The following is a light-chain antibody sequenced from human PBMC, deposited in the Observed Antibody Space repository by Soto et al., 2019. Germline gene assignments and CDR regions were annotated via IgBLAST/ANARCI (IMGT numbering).Light chain of an antibody. CDR3: QQHNGWPLP. J-gene: IGKJ4*01. Sequence: EIVMTQSPATLSVSPGERVTLSCRGSQSLSNNLAWYQQRPGQAPRLLIYGASTRATGVPARFSGSGSGTEFTFTISSLQSEDFAVYYCQQHNGWPLPFGGGTKVEIK. V-gene: IGKV3-15*01. CDR2: GAS. CDR1: QSLSNN.